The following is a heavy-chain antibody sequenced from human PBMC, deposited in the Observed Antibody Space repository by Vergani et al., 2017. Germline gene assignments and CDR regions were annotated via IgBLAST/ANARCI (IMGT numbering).Heavy chain of an antibody. CDR3: ARDTPTLAYCGGDCYSGRGY. CDR1: GFTVSSNY. J-gene: IGHJ4*02. V-gene: IGHV3-66*01. Sequence: EVQLVESGGGLVQPGGSLRLSCAASGFTVSSNYMSWVRQAPGKGLEWVSVIYSGGSTYYADSVKGRFTISRDNSKNTLYLQMNSLSAEDTAVYYGARDTPTLAYCGGDCYSGRGYWGQGTLVTVSS. CDR2: IYSGGST. D-gene: IGHD2-21*02.